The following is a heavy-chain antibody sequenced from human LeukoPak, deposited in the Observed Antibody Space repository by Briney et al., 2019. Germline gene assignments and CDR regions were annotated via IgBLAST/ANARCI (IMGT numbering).Heavy chain of an antibody. D-gene: IGHD3-22*01. V-gene: IGHV3-30-3*01. CDR3: ARYGTYYYDSSGYGYAFDI. CDR2: ISYDGSNK. Sequence: GGSLRLSCAASGFTFNSYWMTWVRQPPGKGLEWVAVISYDGSNKYYADSVKGRFTISRDNSKNTLYLQMNSLRAEDTAVYYCARYGTYYYDSSGYGYAFDIWGQGTMVTVSS. J-gene: IGHJ3*02. CDR1: GFTFNSYW.